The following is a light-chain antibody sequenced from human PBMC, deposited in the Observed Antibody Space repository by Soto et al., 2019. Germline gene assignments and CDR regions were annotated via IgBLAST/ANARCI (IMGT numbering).Light chain of an antibody. V-gene: IGKV3-20*01. CDR2: GTS. CDR1: QSVSSSY. Sequence: EIVLTQSPGTLSLSPGERATLSCRASQSVSSSYLAWYQQKPGQAPRLLIYGTSSRATAIPDRFSGSGSGKDFTLTISRLEPEDFEVYYCQQYGSSSWTFGQGTKVEIK. CDR3: QQYGSSSWT. J-gene: IGKJ1*01.